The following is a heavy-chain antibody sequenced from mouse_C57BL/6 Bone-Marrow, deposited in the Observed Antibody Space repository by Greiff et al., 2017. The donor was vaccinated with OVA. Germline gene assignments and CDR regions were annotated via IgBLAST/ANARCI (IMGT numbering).Heavy chain of an antibody. CDR1: GYTFTDYE. Sequence: VQLQQSGAELVRPGASVTLSCKASGYTFTDYEMHWVKQTPVHGLEWIGAIDPETGGTAYNQKFKGKAILTVDNSSSTAYMELRSLTSEDSALYYSTRSYSNYGDFNYWGQGTTLTVSS. V-gene: IGHV1-15*01. CDR3: TRSYSNYGDFNY. D-gene: IGHD2-5*01. CDR2: IDPETGGT. J-gene: IGHJ2*01.